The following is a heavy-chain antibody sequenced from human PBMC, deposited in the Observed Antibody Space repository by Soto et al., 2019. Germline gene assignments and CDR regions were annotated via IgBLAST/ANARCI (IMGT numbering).Heavy chain of an antibody. CDR3: HGYGY. CDR1: GFSVTANY. J-gene: IGHJ4*02. Sequence: VQVVESGGGLIQPGGSLRLSCEVSGFSVTANYMSWVRQAPGKGLEWVSVIFCGGGTDYVDSVKGRFTISRDISKNTLYIQMNSLRAEDTALYYCHGYGYWGQGTLVTVSS. CDR2: IFCGGGT. D-gene: IGHD5-12*01. V-gene: IGHV3-53*01.